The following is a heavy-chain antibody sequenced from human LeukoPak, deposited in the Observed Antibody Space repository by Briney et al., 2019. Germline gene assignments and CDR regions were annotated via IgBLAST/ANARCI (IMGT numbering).Heavy chain of an antibody. Sequence: QTGGSLRLSCAASGFTCSSYAMHWVRQAPGKGLEWVAVISYDGSNKYYADSVKGRFTISRDNSKNTLYLQMNSQRAEDTAVYYCARGADRGIVVAADWGQGALVTASS. J-gene: IGHJ4*02. V-gene: IGHV3-30-3*01. D-gene: IGHD6-19*01. CDR3: ARGADRGIVVAAD. CDR1: GFTCSSYA. CDR2: ISYDGSNK.